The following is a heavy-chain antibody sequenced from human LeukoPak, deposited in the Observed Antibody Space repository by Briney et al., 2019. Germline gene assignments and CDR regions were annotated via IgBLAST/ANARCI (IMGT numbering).Heavy chain of an antibody. CDR1: GYTFTSYG. V-gene: IGHV1-18*01. Sequence: ASVKVSCKASGYTFTSYGINWVRQAPGQGLEWMGWISAYNGNTNYAQKLQGRVTMTTDTSTSTAYMELRSLRPDDTAVYYCARGTYYAILTGFRTHRPFDYWGQGTLVTVSS. CDR2: ISAYNGNT. D-gene: IGHD3-9*01. J-gene: IGHJ4*02. CDR3: ARGTYYAILTGFRTHRPFDY.